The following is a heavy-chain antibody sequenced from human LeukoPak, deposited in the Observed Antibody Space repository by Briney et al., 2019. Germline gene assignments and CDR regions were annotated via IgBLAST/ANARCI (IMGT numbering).Heavy chain of an antibody. D-gene: IGHD1-7*01. Sequence: KPSETLSLTCTVSGGSISSSSYYWGWIRQPPGKGLEWIGSIYYSGSTYYNPSLKSRVTISVDTSKNQFSPKLSSVTAADTAVYYCARLLMELVDYWGQGTLVTVSS. CDR1: GGSISSSSYY. CDR2: IYYSGST. J-gene: IGHJ4*02. CDR3: ARLLMELVDY. V-gene: IGHV4-39*01.